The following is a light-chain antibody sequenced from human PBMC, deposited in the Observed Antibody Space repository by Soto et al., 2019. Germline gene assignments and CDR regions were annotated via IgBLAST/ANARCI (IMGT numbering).Light chain of an antibody. CDR2: DAS. Sequence: EIVLTQSPATLSLSPGERATLSCRASQYITIYLAWYQQKPGQAPRLLIYDASNRATGIPARFSGSGSGTDFTLTISRLEPEDFAVYYCQQYGSSPSTFGQGTRLEIK. J-gene: IGKJ5*01. CDR1: QYITIY. CDR3: QQYGSSPST. V-gene: IGKV3-20*01.